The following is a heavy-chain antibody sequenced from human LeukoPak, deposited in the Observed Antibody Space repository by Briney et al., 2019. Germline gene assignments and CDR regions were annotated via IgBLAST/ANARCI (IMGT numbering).Heavy chain of an antibody. D-gene: IGHD6-25*01. CDR2: IYFSGST. V-gene: IGHV4-39*01. J-gene: IGHJ4*02. CDR1: GGSFSSSSYY. CDR3: ARHAAEQLQSFGY. Sequence: SETLSLTCTVSGGSFSSSSYYWGWIRQPPGKGLEWIGSIYFSGSTYYNPSLKSRVTISVDTSKNQFSLKLSSVTAADTAVYHCARHAAEQLQSFGYWGQGTLVTVSS.